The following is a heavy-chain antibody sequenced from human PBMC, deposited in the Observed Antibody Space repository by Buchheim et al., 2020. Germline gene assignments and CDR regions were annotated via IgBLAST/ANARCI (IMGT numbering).Heavy chain of an antibody. CDR3: ARDRCSGGSCYPYSYYYYGMDV. V-gene: IGHV4-59*01. J-gene: IGHJ6*02. CDR1: GGSISSYY. D-gene: IGHD2-15*01. CDR2: IYYSGST. Sequence: QVQLQESGPGLVKPSETLSLTCTVSGGSISSYYWSWIRQPPGKGLEWIGYIYYSGSTNYNPSLKSRVTISVETSKNQFSLKLSSVTAADTAVYYCARDRCSGGSCYPYSYYYYGMDVWGQGTT.